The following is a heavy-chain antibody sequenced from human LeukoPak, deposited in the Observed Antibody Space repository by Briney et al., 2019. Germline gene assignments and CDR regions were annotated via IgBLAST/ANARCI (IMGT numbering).Heavy chain of an antibody. CDR3: AREGRSGSYLGRFDP. CDR1: GFSFSNYN. V-gene: IGHV3-21*01. J-gene: IGHJ5*02. Sequence: GGSLRLSCATSGFSFSNYNFNWVRQAPGKGLEWVASISISESYIFYADSVKGRFTISRDNAKNSVYLQMNSLRAEDTAVFYCAREGRSGSYLGRFDPWGQGTLVTVSS. D-gene: IGHD1-26*01. CDR2: ISISESYI.